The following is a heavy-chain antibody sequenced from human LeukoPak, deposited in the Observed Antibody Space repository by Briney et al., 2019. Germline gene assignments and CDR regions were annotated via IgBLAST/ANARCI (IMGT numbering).Heavy chain of an antibody. V-gene: IGHV3-30-3*01. D-gene: IGHD2-21*02. J-gene: IGHJ3*02. CDR1: GFTFSSYA. Sequence: GGSLRLSCAASGFTFSSYAMHWVRQAPGKGLEWVAVISYDGSNKYYADSVKGRFTISRDNSKNTLYLQMNSLRAEDTAVYYCARIYCGGDCYSDAFDIWGQGTMVTVSS. CDR3: ARIYCGGDCYSDAFDI. CDR2: ISYDGSNK.